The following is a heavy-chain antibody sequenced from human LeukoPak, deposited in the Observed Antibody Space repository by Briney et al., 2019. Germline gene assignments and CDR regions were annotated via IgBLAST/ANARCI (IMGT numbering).Heavy chain of an antibody. V-gene: IGHV4-59*08. CDR1: GGSISSYY. CDR3: ARGILTGYLPYYFDY. D-gene: IGHD3-9*01. Sequence: SETLSLTCTVSGGSISSYYWTWIWQPPGKGLEWIGYIYYSGSTNYNPSLKSRVTISVDTSKNQFSLKLSPVTAADTAVYYCARGILTGYLPYYFDYWGQGTLVTVSS. CDR2: IYYSGST. J-gene: IGHJ4*02.